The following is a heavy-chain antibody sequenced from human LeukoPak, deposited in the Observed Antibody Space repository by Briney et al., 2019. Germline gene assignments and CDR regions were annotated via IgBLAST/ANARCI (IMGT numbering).Heavy chain of an antibody. CDR2: IYPGDSDT. CDR3: ARRGWYSSSSDAFDI. CDR1: AYSFTSYW. Sequence: GESLKISCKGSAYSFTSYWIGWVRQMPGKGLEWMGIIYPGDSDTRYSPSFQGQVTISADKSISTAYLQWSSLKASDTAMYYCARRGWYSSSSDAFDIWGQGTMVTVSS. J-gene: IGHJ3*02. D-gene: IGHD6-6*01. V-gene: IGHV5-51*01.